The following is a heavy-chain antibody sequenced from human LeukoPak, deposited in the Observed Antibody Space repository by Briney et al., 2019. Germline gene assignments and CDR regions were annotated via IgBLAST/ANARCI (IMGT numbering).Heavy chain of an antibody. J-gene: IGHJ4*02. CDR3: ARGPYYGSGSYSVVY. CDR1: GGTFSSYA. Sequence: SVKVSCTASGGTFSSYAISWVRQAPGQGLEWMGGIIPIFGTANYAQKFQGRVTITADESTSTAYMELSSLRSEDTAVYYCARGPYYGSGSYSVVYWGQGTLVTVSS. D-gene: IGHD3-10*01. V-gene: IGHV1-69*13. CDR2: IIPIFGTA.